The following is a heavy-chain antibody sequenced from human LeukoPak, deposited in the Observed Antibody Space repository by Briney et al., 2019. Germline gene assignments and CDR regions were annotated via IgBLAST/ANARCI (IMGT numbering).Heavy chain of an antibody. CDR2: IYTTGST. V-gene: IGHV4-61*02. J-gene: IGHJ5*02. D-gene: IGHD6-19*01. CDR3: ARHITKIAVAGSRSVWFET. CDR1: GGSINIGSYY. Sequence: SQTLSLTCTVSGGSINIGSYYWGWIRQPAGKGLEWIGRIYTTGSTNYNPSLQSRVTISVDTSKNQLSLKLSSVTAADTAVYYCARHITKIAVAGSRSVWFETWGQGTLVTVSS.